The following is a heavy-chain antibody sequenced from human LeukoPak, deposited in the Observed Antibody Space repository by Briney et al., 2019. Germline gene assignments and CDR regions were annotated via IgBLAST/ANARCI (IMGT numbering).Heavy chain of an antibody. D-gene: IGHD3-22*01. Sequence: PGGSLRLSCAASGFTFSSYSMNWVRQAPGKGLEWVSAISSSSTYIYYADSVKGRFTISRDNAKNSLFLQLDSLRAEDTAVYYCARLDSSGYYFPGVSDYWGQGTLVTVSS. CDR1: GFTFSSYS. CDR2: ISSSSTYI. CDR3: ARLDSSGYYFPGVSDY. V-gene: IGHV3-21*01. J-gene: IGHJ4*02.